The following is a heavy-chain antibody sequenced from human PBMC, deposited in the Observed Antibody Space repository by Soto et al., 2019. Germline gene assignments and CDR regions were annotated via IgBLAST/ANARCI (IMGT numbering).Heavy chain of an antibody. CDR1: GGTFSSYA. CDR3: ARASPDDYSYYYGMDV. CDR2: IIPIFGTA. Sequence: GASVKVSCKASGGTFSSYAISWVRQAPGQGLEWMGGIIPIFGTANYAQKFQGRVTITADESTSTAYMELSSLRSEDTAVYYCARASPDDYSYYYGMDVWGQGTTVTVSS. D-gene: IGHD4-4*01. J-gene: IGHJ6*02. V-gene: IGHV1-69*13.